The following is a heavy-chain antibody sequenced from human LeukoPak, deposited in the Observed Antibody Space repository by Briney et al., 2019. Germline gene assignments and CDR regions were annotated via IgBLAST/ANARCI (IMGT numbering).Heavy chain of an antibody. Sequence: ASVKVSCKASGYTFTSYGISWVRQAPGQGLEWMGWISAYNGNTNYAQKLQGRVTMTTDTSTCTAYMELRSLRSDDTAVYYCAKNRRGRIFGFYYYYGMDVWGQGTTVTVSS. J-gene: IGHJ6*02. CDR2: ISAYNGNT. CDR3: AKNRRGRIFGFYYYYGMDV. CDR1: GYTFTSYG. D-gene: IGHD3-3*01. V-gene: IGHV1-18*01.